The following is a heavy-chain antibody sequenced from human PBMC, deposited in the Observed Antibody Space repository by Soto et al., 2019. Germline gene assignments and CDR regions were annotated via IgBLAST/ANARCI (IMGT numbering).Heavy chain of an antibody. Sequence: EVQLLESGGGLVQPGGSLRLSCAASGFTFSTYAMSWVRQAPGKGLEWVSSISGSGGTTYYADSVKGRLTISRDNSKKTMYLQMTSLKVEDTAIYFCTKSLFCDYVAGFFAIWGRGTMV. D-gene: IGHD3-9*01. J-gene: IGHJ3*02. V-gene: IGHV3-23*01. CDR2: ISGSGGTT. CDR1: GFTFSTYA. CDR3: TKSLFCDYVAGFFAI.